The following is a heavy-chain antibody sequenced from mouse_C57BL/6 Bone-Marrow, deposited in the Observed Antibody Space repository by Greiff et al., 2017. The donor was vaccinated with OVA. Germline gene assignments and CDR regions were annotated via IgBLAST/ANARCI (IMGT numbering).Heavy chain of an antibody. CDR3: TTRRVMIPRRYFDY. D-gene: IGHD2-3*01. Sequence: EVKLVESGAELVRPGASVKLSCTASGFNIKDYYMHWVKQRPEQGLEWIGRIDPEDGDTEYAPKFQGKATMTADTSSNTAYLQLSSLTSEDTAVYYCTTRRVMIPRRYFDYWGQGTTLTVSS. CDR1: GFNIKDYY. J-gene: IGHJ2*01. CDR2: IDPEDGDT. V-gene: IGHV14-1*01.